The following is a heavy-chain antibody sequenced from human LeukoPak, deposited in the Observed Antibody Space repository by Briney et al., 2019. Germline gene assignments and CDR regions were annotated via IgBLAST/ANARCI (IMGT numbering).Heavy chain of an antibody. CDR1: GYTFITYS. Sequence: ASVKVSCKASGYTFITYSFSWVRQAPGQGLEWMGRTDHSDNTNSAQKLQGRITMTTDTSKSTAYMELRSLRSDDTAVYYCARLGRGGAFDIWGQGTLVTVSS. J-gene: IGHJ3*02. CDR3: ARLGRGGAFDI. D-gene: IGHD7-27*01. CDR2: TDHSDNT. V-gene: IGHV1-18*01.